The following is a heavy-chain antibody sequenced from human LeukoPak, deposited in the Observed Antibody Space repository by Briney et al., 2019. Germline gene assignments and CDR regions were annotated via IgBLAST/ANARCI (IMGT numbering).Heavy chain of an antibody. CDR3: ARWGLGGPDY. CDR2: IYYSGST. V-gene: IGHV4-59*01. CDR1: GGSISSYY. J-gene: IGHJ4*02. Sequence: SETLSLTCTVSGGSISSYYWSWIRQPTGKGLEWIGYIYYSGSTNYNPSLKSRGTISVDTSKNQFSLKLSSATAADTAVYYCARWGLGGPDYWGQGTLVTVSS. D-gene: IGHD2-15*01.